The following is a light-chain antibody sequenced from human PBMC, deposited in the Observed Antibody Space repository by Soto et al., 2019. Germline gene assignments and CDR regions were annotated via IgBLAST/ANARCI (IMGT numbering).Light chain of an antibody. J-gene: IGLJ2*01. V-gene: IGLV1-51*01. Sequence: QSVLTQPTSVSAAPGQKVTIYCSGSSSNIGSNFVSWYQQLPGTAPKLLIYEDNKRPSGIPDRFSGSKSGTSATLGITGLQTGDEADYYCGTWDSSLSAVFGGGTKLTVL. CDR1: SSNIGSNF. CDR2: EDN. CDR3: GTWDSSLSAV.